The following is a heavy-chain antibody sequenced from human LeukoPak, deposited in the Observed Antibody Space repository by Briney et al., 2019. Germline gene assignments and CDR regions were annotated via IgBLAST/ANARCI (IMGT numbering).Heavy chain of an antibody. CDR3: ATLYGDYVY. D-gene: IGHD4-17*01. CDR2: IYHSGST. Sequence: PSGSLSLTCGVSGWSISSSNCWSWVRQPPGKGLEWIGEIYHSGSTNYNPSLKSRVTISVDKSKNQFSLKLSSVTAADTAVYYCATLYGDYVYWGQGTLVTVSS. CDR1: GWSISSSNC. V-gene: IGHV4-4*02. J-gene: IGHJ4*02.